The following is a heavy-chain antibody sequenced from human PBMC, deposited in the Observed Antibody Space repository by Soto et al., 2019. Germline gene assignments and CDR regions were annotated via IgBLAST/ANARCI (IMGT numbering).Heavy chain of an antibody. CDR1: GFTFSDYY. CDR3: ARDSRSMVRGVIITDHFDY. CDR2: ISSSGSTI. Sequence: GGSLRLSCAASGFTFSDYYMSWIRQAPGKGLEWVSYISSSGSTIYYADSVKGRFTISRDNAKNSLYLQMNSLRAEDTAVYYCARDSRSMVRGVIITDHFDYWGQGTLVTVSS. V-gene: IGHV3-11*01. D-gene: IGHD3-10*01. J-gene: IGHJ4*02.